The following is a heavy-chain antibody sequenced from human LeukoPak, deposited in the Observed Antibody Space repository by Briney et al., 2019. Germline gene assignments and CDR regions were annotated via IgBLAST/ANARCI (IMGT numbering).Heavy chain of an antibody. J-gene: IGHJ4*02. V-gene: IGHV3-23*01. CDR1: GFTFTNYA. CDR3: AKWGDYDILTGYYDPDY. D-gene: IGHD3-9*01. Sequence: GGSLRLSCAASGFTFTNYAMYWVRQAPGKGLEWVSAVSGRDDSTYYADSVKGRFTISRDTSKNTLFLQMNSLRAEDTAVYYCAKWGDYDILTGYYDPDYWGQGTLVTVTS. CDR2: VSGRDDST.